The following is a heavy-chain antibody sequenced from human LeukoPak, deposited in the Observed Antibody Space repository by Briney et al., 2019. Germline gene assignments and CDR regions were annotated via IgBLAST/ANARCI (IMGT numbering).Heavy chain of an antibody. CDR3: AKAAEYCSSTSCISLYYFDY. D-gene: IGHD2-2*01. V-gene: IGHV3-33*06. CDR1: GFTFSSYG. J-gene: IGHJ4*02. Sequence: PGGSLRLSCAASGFTFSSYGMHWVRQAPGKGLEWVAVIWYDGSNKYYADSVKGRFTISRDNSKNTLYLQMNSLRAEDTAVYYCAKAAEYCSSTSCISLYYFDYWGQGTLVTVSS. CDR2: IWYDGSNK.